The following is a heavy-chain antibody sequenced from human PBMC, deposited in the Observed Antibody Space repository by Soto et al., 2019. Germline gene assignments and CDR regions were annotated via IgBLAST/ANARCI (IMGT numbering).Heavy chain of an antibody. V-gene: IGHV3-30*18. CDR1: GFTFSSYG. CDR3: AKDRYSGTYPTDFDY. J-gene: IGHJ4*02. D-gene: IGHD1-26*01. CDR2: ISYDGGNE. Sequence: VQLVQSGGRVVQPGRSLRLSCAGSGFTFSSYGIHWVRQAPGKGLEWVALISYDGGNEKYTESVKDRFTISRDDSHNVAYLQMSSLRTEDTAMYYCAKDRYSGTYPTDFDYWGQGSLVTVSS.